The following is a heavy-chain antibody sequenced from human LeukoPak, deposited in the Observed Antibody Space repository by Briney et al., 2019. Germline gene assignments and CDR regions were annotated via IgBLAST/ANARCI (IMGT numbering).Heavy chain of an antibody. CDR1: GGSISSGDYY. D-gene: IGHD6-19*01. J-gene: IGHJ4*02. Sequence: SQTLSLTCTVSGGSISSGDYYWSWIRQPPGKGLEWIGYIYYSGSTYYNPSLKSRVTISVDTSKNQFSLKLSSVTAADTAVYYCARAPGYSSGWVFDYWGQGTLVTVSS. CDR2: IYYSGST. CDR3: ARAPGYSSGWVFDY. V-gene: IGHV4-30-4*08.